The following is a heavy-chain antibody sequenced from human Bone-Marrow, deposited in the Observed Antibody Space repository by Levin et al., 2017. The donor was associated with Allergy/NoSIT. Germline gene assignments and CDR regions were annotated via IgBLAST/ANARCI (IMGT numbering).Heavy chain of an antibody. D-gene: IGHD2-2*02. CDR3: ARDLGAYCSSTGCYSGAFDI. J-gene: IGHJ3*02. CDR1: GFTFNIYN. V-gene: IGHV3-21*01. CDR2: ITSGDNYI. Sequence: GGSLRLSCAASGFTFNIYNFNWVRQAPGKGLEWVSSITSGDNYIYYADSVKGRFTISRDNAKNSLYLQMNSLRAEDTAVYYCARDLGAYCSSTGCYSGAFDIWGQGTMVTVSS.